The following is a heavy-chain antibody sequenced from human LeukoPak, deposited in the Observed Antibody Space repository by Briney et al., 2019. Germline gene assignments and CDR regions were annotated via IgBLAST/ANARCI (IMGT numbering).Heavy chain of an antibody. CDR3: ARVVEVVPAAKGLGYMDV. V-gene: IGHV4-4*07. D-gene: IGHD2-2*01. CDR1: GGSISGNY. CDR2: IYNSGNI. Sequence: SETLSLTCTVSGGSISGNYWSWIRQPPGKGLEWIGRIYNSGNINYNPSLKSRATMSVDASKNQFSLKLSSVTAADTAVYYCARVVEVVPAAKGLGYMDVWGKGTTVTVSS. J-gene: IGHJ6*03.